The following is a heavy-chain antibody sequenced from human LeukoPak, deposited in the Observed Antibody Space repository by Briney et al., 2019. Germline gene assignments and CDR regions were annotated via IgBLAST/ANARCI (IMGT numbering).Heavy chain of an antibody. CDR3: ARVSGSRTTYNWFDP. CDR1: GGSISSYY. CDR2: IYHSGST. V-gene: IGHV4-59*01. J-gene: IGHJ5*02. D-gene: IGHD6-13*01. Sequence: PSETLSHTCTVSGGSISSYYWSWIRQPPGKGLEWIGYIYHSGSTNYNASLKSRVTISVDTSKNQFSLKLSSVTAADTAVYYCARVSGSRTTYNWFDPWGQGTLVTVSS.